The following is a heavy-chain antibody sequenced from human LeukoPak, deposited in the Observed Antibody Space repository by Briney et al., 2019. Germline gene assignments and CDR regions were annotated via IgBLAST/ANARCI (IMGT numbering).Heavy chain of an antibody. Sequence: SETLSLTCNVSGASISNHYWSWIRQSPGKGLEWIGFIYYSGSTNYNPSLESRVTISFDTSRNYFSLRLSSVSAADTAVYYCARGGDYAVPDFDYRGEGTLVTVSS. CDR3: ARGGDYAVPDFDY. CDR2: IYYSGST. D-gene: IGHD4-17*01. CDR1: GASISNHY. J-gene: IGHJ4*02. V-gene: IGHV4-59*11.